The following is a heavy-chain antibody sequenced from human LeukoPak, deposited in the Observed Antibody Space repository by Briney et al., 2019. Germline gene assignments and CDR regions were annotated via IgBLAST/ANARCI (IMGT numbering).Heavy chain of an antibody. J-gene: IGHJ6*02. Sequence: SETLSLTCTVSGGSISSYYWSWIRQPPGKGLEWIGYIYYSGGTNYNPSLKSRVTISVDTSKNQFSLKLSSVTAADTAVYYCARAVGGYCSGGSCHGYYYYGMDVWGQGTTVTVSS. V-gene: IGHV4-59*01. CDR3: ARAVGGYCSGGSCHGYYYYGMDV. CDR2: IYYSGGT. D-gene: IGHD2-15*01. CDR1: GGSISSYY.